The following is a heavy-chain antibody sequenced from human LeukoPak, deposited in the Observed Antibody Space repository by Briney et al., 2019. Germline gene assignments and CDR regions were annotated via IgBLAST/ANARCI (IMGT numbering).Heavy chain of an antibody. D-gene: IGHD3-22*01. V-gene: IGHV3-7*01. CDR1: GFTFSSYW. CDR2: IKQDGSEK. Sequence: GGSLRLSCAASGFTFSSYWMSWVRQAPGKGLEWVSNIKQDGSEKYYVDSVKGRFNISRDNAKNSLYLQMNSLRDEDTAVYYCARDPAYYYDSSGYLDYWGQGTLVTVSS. J-gene: IGHJ4*02. CDR3: ARDPAYYYDSSGYLDY.